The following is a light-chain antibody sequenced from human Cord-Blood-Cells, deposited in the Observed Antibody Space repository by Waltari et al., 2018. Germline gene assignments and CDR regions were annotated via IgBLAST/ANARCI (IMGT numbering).Light chain of an antibody. CDR3: QQYNNWPLT. Sequence: EIVMTQSPATLSVSPGERATLSCRASPSVSSTVDWYQQKHGQAPRLLMYGASTRATGIPARFSGSGSGTEFTLTISSLQSEDFAVYYCQQYNNWPLTFGGGTKVEIK. CDR2: GAS. CDR1: PSVSST. V-gene: IGKV3-15*01. J-gene: IGKJ4*01.